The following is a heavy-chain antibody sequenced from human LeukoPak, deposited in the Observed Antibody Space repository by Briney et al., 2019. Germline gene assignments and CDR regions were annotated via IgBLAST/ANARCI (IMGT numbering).Heavy chain of an antibody. J-gene: IGHJ5*02. CDR1: GLNFSSRW. Sequence: GGSLRLSCAASGLNFSSRWMNWVRQAPGQGLEWVASIKEDGSEKHYVDSVKGRFTISRDNGKNSLYLQMNSLRAEDTAVYYCARVSDEYCSSTSCSGNWFDPWGQGTLVTVSS. V-gene: IGHV3-7*03. CDR2: IKEDGSEK. D-gene: IGHD2-2*01. CDR3: ARVSDEYCSSTSCSGNWFDP.